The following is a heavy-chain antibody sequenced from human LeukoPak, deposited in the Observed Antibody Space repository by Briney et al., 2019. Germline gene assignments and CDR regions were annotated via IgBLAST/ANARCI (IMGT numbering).Heavy chain of an antibody. CDR3: ARELYSGSYTGTLGY. Sequence: ASETLSLTCSVSGGSISSGDYYWSWIRQPPGKGLEWIGYIYYSVSTYYNPSLKSRLTISVDASKNQFSLKLSSVTAADTAVYYCARELYSGSYTGTLGYWGQGILVTVSS. V-gene: IGHV4-30-4*08. CDR2: IYYSVST. D-gene: IGHD1-26*01. CDR1: GGSISSGDYY. J-gene: IGHJ4*02.